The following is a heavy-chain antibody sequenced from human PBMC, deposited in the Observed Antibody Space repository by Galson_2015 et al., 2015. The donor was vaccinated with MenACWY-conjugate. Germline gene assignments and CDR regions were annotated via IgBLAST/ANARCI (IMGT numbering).Heavy chain of an antibody. J-gene: IGHJ4*02. CDR3: ARDTIFGVVTPFDY. D-gene: IGHD3-3*01. CDR1: GFTFSSYS. CDR2: ISSSSSTI. Sequence: SLRLSCAASGFTFSSYSMNWVRQAPGKGLEWVSYISSSSSTIYYADSVKGRFTISRDNAKNSLYLQMNSLRAEDTAVYYCARDTIFGVVTPFDYWGQGTLVTVSS. V-gene: IGHV3-48*01.